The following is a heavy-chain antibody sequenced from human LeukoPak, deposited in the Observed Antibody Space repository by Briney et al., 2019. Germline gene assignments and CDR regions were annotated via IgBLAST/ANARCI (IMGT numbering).Heavy chain of an antibody. V-gene: IGHV4-34*01. CDR3: ARGTIVTPRYWYFDL. J-gene: IGHJ2*01. CDR2: INHSGST. Sequence: SETLSLTCAVYGGSFSGYYWSWIRQPPGKGLEWIGEINHSGSTNYNPSPKSRVTISVDTSKNQFSLKLSSVTAADTAVYYCARGTIVTPRYWYFDLWGRGTLVTVSS. D-gene: IGHD1-26*01. CDR1: GGSFSGYY.